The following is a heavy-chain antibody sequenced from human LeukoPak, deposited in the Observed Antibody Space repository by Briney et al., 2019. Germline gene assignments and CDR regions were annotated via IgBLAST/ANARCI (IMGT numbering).Heavy chain of an antibody. CDR2: LYYSGST. J-gene: IGHJ4*02. CDR1: GGSFSSTTYY. V-gene: IGHV4-39*07. D-gene: IGHD3-10*01. Sequence: SDTLSLTCIISGGSFSSTTYYWGWIRQPPGKGLEWIGTLYYSGSTYYNPSLKSRVTISVDTSKNQFSLKLSSVTAADTAVYYCARGYYGSGSQFDYWGQGTLVAVAS. CDR3: ARGYYGSGSQFDY.